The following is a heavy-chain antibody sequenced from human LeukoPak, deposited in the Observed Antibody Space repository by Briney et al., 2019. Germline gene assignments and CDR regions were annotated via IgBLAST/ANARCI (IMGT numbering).Heavy chain of an antibody. Sequence: GGSLRLSCAASGFTFSSYSMNWVRQAPGKGLEWVSYITDSGSSIHYADSVKGRFTMSRDNAKNSLYLQMNSLRAEDTAVYYCARDLAVAGYWGQGTLVTVSS. V-gene: IGHV3-48*04. CDR1: GFTFSSYS. J-gene: IGHJ4*02. CDR2: ITDSGSSI. D-gene: IGHD6-19*01. CDR3: ARDLAVAGY.